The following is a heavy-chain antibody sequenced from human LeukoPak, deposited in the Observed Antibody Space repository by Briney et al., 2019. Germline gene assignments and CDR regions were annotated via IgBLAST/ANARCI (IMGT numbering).Heavy chain of an antibody. J-gene: IGHJ4*02. V-gene: IGHV1-2*02. CDR3: ARAMGATSRRFDY. CDR2: INPNSGGT. CDR1: GYTFTGCY. D-gene: IGHD1-26*01. Sequence: GASVKVSCKASGYTFTGCYMHWVRQAPGQGLEWMGWINPNSGGTNYAQKFQGRVTMTRDTSISTAYMELSRLRSDDTAVYYCARAMGATSRRFDYWGQGTLVTVSS.